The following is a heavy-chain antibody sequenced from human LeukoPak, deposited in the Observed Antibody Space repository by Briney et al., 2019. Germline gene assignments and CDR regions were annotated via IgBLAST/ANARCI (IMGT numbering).Heavy chain of an antibody. D-gene: IGHD6-19*01. J-gene: IGHJ5*02. CDR1: XY. V-gene: IGHV4-34*01. CDR3: AKVGGLAVAGTDNWMGP. Sequence: XYWSWIRQXXXXGLEWIGEINHSGSTHYNPSLKSRVTISVDTSKNQFFLKLTSVTAADTAVYSCAKVGGLAVAGTDNWMGPWGQGTLVTVSS. CDR2: INHSGST.